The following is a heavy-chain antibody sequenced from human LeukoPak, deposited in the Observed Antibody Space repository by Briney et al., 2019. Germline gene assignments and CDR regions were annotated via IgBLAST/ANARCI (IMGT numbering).Heavy chain of an antibody. J-gene: IGHJ4*02. V-gene: IGHV5-51*01. CDR1: AHTLTAFW. D-gene: IGHD6-13*01. CDR2: IYPGDSDT. CDR3: ASTSSSWFLGIH. Sequence: GESLKTSCKGSAHTLTAFWLGWVRQMPGKGLEWMGIIYPGDSDTRYNPAFQGQVTISADRSTKTAYLQWNSLKASDTAMYYCASTSSSWFLGIHWGQGTLVTVSS.